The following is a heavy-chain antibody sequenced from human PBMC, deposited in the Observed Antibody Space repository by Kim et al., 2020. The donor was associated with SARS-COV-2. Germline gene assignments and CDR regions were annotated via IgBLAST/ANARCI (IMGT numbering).Heavy chain of an antibody. J-gene: IGHJ6*02. Sequence: GGSRRRSGAAGGGSGRSYSMNWVRQAPGKGLEWVSSISSSSSYIYYADSVKGRFTISRDNAKNSLYLQMNSLRAEDTAVYYCARGGSYYYAVGDYYYYGMDVWGQGTTVTVSS. V-gene: IGHV3-21*01. CDR1: GGSGRSYS. CDR3: ARGGSYYYAVGDYYYYGMDV. D-gene: IGHD3-10*01. CDR2: ISSSSSYI.